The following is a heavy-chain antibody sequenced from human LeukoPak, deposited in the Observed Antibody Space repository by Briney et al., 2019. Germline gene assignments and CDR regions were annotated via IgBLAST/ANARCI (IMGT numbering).Heavy chain of an antibody. CDR2: INHSGST. CDR3: ARAEDEFDI. D-gene: IGHD5-24*01. J-gene: IGHJ3*02. V-gene: IGHV4-34*01. CDR1: GVSFSGYY. Sequence: PSETLSLTCAVYGVSFSGYYWSWIRQPPGKGLEWIGEINHSGSTKYNPSLKSRVTISADTSKNQFSLRLRSVTAADTAVYYCARAEDEFDIWGQGTMVTVSS.